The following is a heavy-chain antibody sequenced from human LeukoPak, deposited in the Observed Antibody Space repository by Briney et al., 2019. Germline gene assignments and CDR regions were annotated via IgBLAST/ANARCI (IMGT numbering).Heavy chain of an antibody. Sequence: GSLRLSCAASGFTFSSYGMHWVRQAPGKGLEWVAFIRSIGTNTYYADSVKGRFTISRDNSKNTLYLQMNSLRAEDTAVYYCATYTSSYFDYWGQGTLVTVSS. CDR1: GFTFSSYG. D-gene: IGHD2-2*01. CDR2: IRSIGTNT. J-gene: IGHJ4*02. CDR3: ATYTSSYFDY. V-gene: IGHV3-30*02.